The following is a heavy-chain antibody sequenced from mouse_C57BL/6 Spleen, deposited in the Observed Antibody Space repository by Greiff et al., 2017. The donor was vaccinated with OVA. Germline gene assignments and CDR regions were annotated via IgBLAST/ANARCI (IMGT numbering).Heavy chain of an antibody. Sequence: VQLQESGPGLVAPSQSLSITCTVSGFSLTSYGVSWVRQPPGKGLEWLGVIWGDASTNYPSALISRLSLSTDNSKSQVFLKLNSLQTGDTATYYCATKGYDYDDGDFDYWGQGTTLTVSS. V-gene: IGHV2-3*01. CDR2: IWGDAST. CDR1: GFSLTSYG. J-gene: IGHJ2*01. D-gene: IGHD2-4*01. CDR3: ATKGYDYDDGDFDY.